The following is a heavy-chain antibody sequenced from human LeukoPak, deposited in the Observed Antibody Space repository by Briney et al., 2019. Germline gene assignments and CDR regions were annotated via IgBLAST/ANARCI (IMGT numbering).Heavy chain of an antibody. V-gene: IGHV3-11*01. J-gene: IGHJ4*02. CDR3: ARSLPYGTTWYGRSDF. CDR1: GFTFSDYY. Sequence: GGSLRLSCAASGFTFSDYYMSWIRQAPGKGLEWVSYISSSGSTIYYADSVKGRFTISRDNAINSLYLQMNSLRAEDTAIYYCARSLPYGTTWYGRSDFWGQGTLVTVSS. D-gene: IGHD6-13*01. CDR2: ISSSGSTI.